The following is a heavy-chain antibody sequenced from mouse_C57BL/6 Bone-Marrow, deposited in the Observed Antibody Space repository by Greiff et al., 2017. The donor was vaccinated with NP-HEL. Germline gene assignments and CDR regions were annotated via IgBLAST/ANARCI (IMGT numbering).Heavy chain of an antibody. CDR2: IWSGGST. CDR1: GFSLTSYG. D-gene: IGHD2-3*01. V-gene: IGHV2-5*01. J-gene: IGHJ4*01. Sequence: QVQLQQSGPGLVQPSQSLSITCTVSGFSLTSYGVHWVRQSPGQGLEWLGVIWSGGSTDYTAAFMSRLSITKDNSKSQVFFKMNSLQADDTAIYYCAKNAARIYDGDPYAMDYWGQGTSVTVSS. CDR3: AKNAARIYDGDPYAMDY.